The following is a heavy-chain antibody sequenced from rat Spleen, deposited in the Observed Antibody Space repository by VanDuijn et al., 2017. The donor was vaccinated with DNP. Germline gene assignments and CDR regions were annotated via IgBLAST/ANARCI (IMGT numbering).Heavy chain of an antibody. J-gene: IGHJ4*01. CDR3: GRHGSILRRKRAMDA. CDR1: GFTFSSYW. CDR2: ISTSGGRT. D-gene: IGHD1-6*01. Sequence: EVQLVETGGGLVQPGRSLKLSCVASGFTFSSYWMYWIRQAPTKGLEWVASISTSGGRTYYRDSVKGRFTVSRDNAKSTLYLQMDSLRSEDTATYYCGRHGSILRRKRAMDAWGQGTSVTVSS. V-gene: IGHV5-25*01.